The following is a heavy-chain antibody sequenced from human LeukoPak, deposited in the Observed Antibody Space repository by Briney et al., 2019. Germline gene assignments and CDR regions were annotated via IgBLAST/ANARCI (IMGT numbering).Heavy chain of an antibody. CDR1: GFTFSSYS. Sequence: PGGSLRLSCAASGFTFSSYSMNWVRQAPGKGLEWVSSISSGSSYIYHADSVKGRFTISRDNAKNSLYLRMNSLRAEDTAVYYCARPFFAFDDSGYYPFDYWGQGTLVTVSS. CDR2: ISSGSSYI. V-gene: IGHV3-21*01. CDR3: ARPFFAFDDSGYYPFDY. D-gene: IGHD3-22*01. J-gene: IGHJ4*02.